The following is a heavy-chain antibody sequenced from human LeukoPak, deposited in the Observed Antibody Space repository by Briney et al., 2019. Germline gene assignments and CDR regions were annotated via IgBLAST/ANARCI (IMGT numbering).Heavy chain of an antibody. CDR1: GFTFSSYS. Sequence: PGGSLRLSCAASGFTFSSYSMNWVRQAPGKGLEWVSYISSSSSTIYYADSVKGRFTISRDNAKNSLYLQMNSLRAEDTAVYYCARDRDCSSTSCQTYPDAFDIWGQGTMVTVSS. J-gene: IGHJ3*02. D-gene: IGHD2-2*01. CDR2: ISSSSSTI. V-gene: IGHV3-48*04. CDR3: ARDRDCSSTSCQTYPDAFDI.